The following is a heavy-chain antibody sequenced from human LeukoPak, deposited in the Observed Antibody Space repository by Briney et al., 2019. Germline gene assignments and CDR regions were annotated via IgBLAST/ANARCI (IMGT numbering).Heavy chain of an antibody. CDR2: IIPILGTA. Sequence: GASVKVSCKASGGTFSSYAISWVRQAPGQGLEWMGRIIPILGTANYAQKFQGRVTITTDESTSTAYMELSSLRSEDTAVYYCASSRDGYHFDYWGQGTLVTVSS. V-gene: IGHV1-69*11. CDR1: GGTFSSYA. J-gene: IGHJ4*02. D-gene: IGHD5-24*01. CDR3: ASSRDGYHFDY.